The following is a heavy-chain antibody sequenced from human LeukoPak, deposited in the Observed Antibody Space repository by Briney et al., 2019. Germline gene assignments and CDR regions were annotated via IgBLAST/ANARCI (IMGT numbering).Heavy chain of an antibody. V-gene: IGHV3-64D*06. CDR1: GFTFSIRP. Sequence: PGRSLRLSCSASGFTFSIRPMHWVRQAPGKGLEYVSGSSANGGSTYSADSVKGRFIISRDNSKNTVYLQMSSLRPEDTALYYCVTQISGWVYWGQGTLVTVSS. J-gene: IGHJ4*02. D-gene: IGHD6-19*01. CDR3: VTQISGWVY. CDR2: SSANGGST.